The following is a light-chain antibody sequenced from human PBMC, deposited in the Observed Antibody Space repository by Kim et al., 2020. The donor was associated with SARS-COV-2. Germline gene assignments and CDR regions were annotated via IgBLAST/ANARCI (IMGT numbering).Light chain of an antibody. CDR2: AVS. Sequence: GQSFAISCTGTGNDLGDYNSVSWFQQHPGKAPKLIIYAVSNRPSGVSNRFSGSKSGNTASLTISTLQTEDEADYYCSSYTDTNTLLFGGGTKVTVL. J-gene: IGLJ2*01. CDR3: SSYTDTNTLL. V-gene: IGLV2-14*03. CDR1: GNDLGDYNS.